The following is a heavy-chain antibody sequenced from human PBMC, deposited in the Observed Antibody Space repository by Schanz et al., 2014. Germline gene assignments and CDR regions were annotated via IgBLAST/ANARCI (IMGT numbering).Heavy chain of an antibody. J-gene: IGHJ4*02. D-gene: IGHD3-10*01. CDR3: TSEAHNHDGLRSYSNV. CDR1: GGTFSSYT. Sequence: QVQLVQSGAEVKKPGSSVKVSCTASGGTFSSYTISWIRQAPGQGLEWMGRIIPVLGIATYAQKFQGRLTITADKSTSTAYMELSSLRSEDTAVYFCTSEAHNHDGLRSYSNVWGQGTLVTVTS. CDR2: IIPVLGIA. V-gene: IGHV1-69*02.